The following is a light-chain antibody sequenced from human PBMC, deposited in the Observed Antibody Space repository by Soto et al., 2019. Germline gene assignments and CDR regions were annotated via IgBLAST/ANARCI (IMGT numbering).Light chain of an antibody. V-gene: IGKV2-28*01. CDR2: LGS. Sequence: DIVMTQSPLSLPVTPGEPASISCRSSQSLLHSNGYNYLDWYLQKPWQSPQLLIYLGSNRVSGVSDRCSGSGSGTDFTLKISRVEAEDVGVYYCMQALQSPPWTFGQGTKVEIK. J-gene: IGKJ1*01. CDR3: MQALQSPPWT. CDR1: QSLLHSNGYNY.